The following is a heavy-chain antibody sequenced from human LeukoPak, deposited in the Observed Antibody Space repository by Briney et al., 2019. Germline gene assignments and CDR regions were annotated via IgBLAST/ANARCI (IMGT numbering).Heavy chain of an antibody. CDR1: GYTFTGCY. CDR2: INPNSGGT. Sequence: GASVKVSCKASGYTFTGCYMHWVRQAPGQGLEWMGWINPNSGGTNYAQKFQGRVTMTRDTSISTAYMELSRLRSDDTAVYYCARARIVVVTAILGYWGQGTLVTVSS. CDR3: ARARIVVVTAILGY. V-gene: IGHV1-2*02. J-gene: IGHJ4*02. D-gene: IGHD2-21*02.